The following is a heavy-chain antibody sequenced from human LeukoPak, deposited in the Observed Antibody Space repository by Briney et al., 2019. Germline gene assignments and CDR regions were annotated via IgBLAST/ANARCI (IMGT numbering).Heavy chain of an antibody. CDR1: GFTFSSYS. D-gene: IGHD4-17*01. CDR3: ARDGDYGDYALDY. V-gene: IGHV3-48*02. CDR2: ITASGTAM. Sequence: GGSLRLSCAASGFTFSSYSMSWVRQAPGKGLEWVSRITASGTAMFYADSVKGRFTISRDNAKNSLYLQMNSLRDEDTAVYYCARDGDYGDYALDYWGQGTLVTVSS. J-gene: IGHJ4*02.